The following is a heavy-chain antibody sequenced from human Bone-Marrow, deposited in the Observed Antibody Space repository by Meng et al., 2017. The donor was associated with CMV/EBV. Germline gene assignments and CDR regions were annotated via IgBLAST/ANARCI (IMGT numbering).Heavy chain of an antibody. CDR2: IYYSGST. CDR3: ARDVGQCSSTSCYNWFDP. V-gene: IGHV4-59*01. J-gene: IGHJ5*02. Sequence: TWVRQAPGKGLEWIGYIYYSGSTNYNPSLKSRVTISVDTSKNQFSLKLSSVTAADTAVYYCARDVGQCSSTSCYNWFDPWGQGTLVTVSS. D-gene: IGHD2-2*02.